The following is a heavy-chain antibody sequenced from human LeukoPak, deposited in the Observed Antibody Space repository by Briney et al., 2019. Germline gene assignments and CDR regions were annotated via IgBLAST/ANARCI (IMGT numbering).Heavy chain of an antibody. J-gene: IGHJ6*02. CDR3: AKGHRAYYYGLDV. CDR2: ISGDGGST. V-gene: IGHV3-43*02. Sequence: GGSLRLSCAASGFTFDDYAMHWVRHAPGTGLEWVSLISGDGGSTYYADSVKGRFTISRDSSKNSLYLQMNSLRTEDTAFYYCAKGHRAYYYGLDVWGQGTTVSVSS. CDR1: GFTFDDYA. D-gene: IGHD1-14*01.